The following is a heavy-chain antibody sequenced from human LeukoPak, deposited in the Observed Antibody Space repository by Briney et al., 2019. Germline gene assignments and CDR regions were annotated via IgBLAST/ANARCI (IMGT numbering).Heavy chain of an antibody. CDR3: ARKSASGNYPLDY. D-gene: IGHD3-10*01. CDR1: GFSFSNYG. J-gene: IGHJ4*02. Sequence: GGSLRLSCAASGFSFSNYGMNWVRQAPGKGLEWVSGITGNGGTTYYADSVRGRFTISRDNSRNTVYLQMNSLRAEDTAVYYCARKSASGNYPLDYWGQGTLVTVSS. CDR2: ITGNGGTT. V-gene: IGHV3-23*01.